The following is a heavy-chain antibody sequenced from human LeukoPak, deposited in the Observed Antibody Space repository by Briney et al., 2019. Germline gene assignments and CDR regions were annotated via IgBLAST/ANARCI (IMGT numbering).Heavy chain of an antibody. J-gene: IGHJ4*02. CDR2: IDQYGGQK. D-gene: IGHD3-10*01. CDR1: GFTFSVYW. V-gene: IGHV3-7*05. CDR3: ATEVWFRADS. Sequence: TGGSLRLSCAASGFTFSVYWMTWVRQAPGKGLEWVATIDQYGGQKNYVESEKGRSTISRDNAENSLFLQMNSLRADDTAVYYCATEVWFRADSWGQGTLVTVSS.